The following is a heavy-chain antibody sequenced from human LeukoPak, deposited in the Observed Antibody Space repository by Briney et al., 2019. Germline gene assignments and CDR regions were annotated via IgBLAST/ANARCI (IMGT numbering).Heavy chain of an antibody. V-gene: IGHV3-66*01. CDR3: AREQVVVGRGYYGMDV. Sequence: GGSLRLSCAASGFNVSSNCMNWVRQAPGKGLEWVSVMYSGGSTFYGDSVKGRFTISRDNSMNTLYLQMNSLRVDDTAVYYCAREQVVVGRGYYGMDVWGQGTTVTVSS. CDR1: GFNVSSNC. J-gene: IGHJ6*02. D-gene: IGHD2-2*01. CDR2: MYSGGST.